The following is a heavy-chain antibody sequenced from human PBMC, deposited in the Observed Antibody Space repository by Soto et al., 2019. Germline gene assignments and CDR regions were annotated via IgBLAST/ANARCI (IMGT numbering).Heavy chain of an antibody. CDR2: IRSKAYGGTT. CDR1: GFTFGDYA. Sequence: GGSLRLSCTASGFTFGDYAMSWFRQAPGKGLEWVGFIRSKAYGGTTEYAASVKGRFTIPRDDSKSIAYLQMNSLKTEDTAVYYCTRNPPHYDSYYFDYWGQGTLVTVSS. V-gene: IGHV3-49*03. CDR3: TRNPPHYDSYYFDY. J-gene: IGHJ4*02. D-gene: IGHD5-12*01.